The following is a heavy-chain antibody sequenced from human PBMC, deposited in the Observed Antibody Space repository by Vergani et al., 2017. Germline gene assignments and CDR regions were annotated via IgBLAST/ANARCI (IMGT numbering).Heavy chain of an antibody. D-gene: IGHD2-2*01. V-gene: IGHV1-2*02. Sequence: QVQLVQSGAEVKKPGASVKVSCKASGYTFTGYYMHWVRQAPGQGLEWMGWIHPNSGGTNYAQKFQGRVTMTRDTSISTAYMELSRLRSDDTAVYYCARENCSSTSCYDGDDAFDIWGQGTMVTVSS. J-gene: IGHJ3*02. CDR3: ARENCSSTSCYDGDDAFDI. CDR2: IHPNSGGT. CDR1: GYTFTGYY.